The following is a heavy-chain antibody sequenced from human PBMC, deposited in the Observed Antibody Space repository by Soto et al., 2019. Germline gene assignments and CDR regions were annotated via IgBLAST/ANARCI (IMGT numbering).Heavy chain of an antibody. CDR3: ARVGAYYDGWSGSYIGSYYFDF. J-gene: IGHJ4*02. Sequence: SETLSLTCTVSGGSISSYYWSWIRQPPGKGLGWIGYIYYSGSTNYNPSLKSRVTISVDTSKNQFSLKLSSVTAADTAVYYCARVGAYYDGWSGSYIGSYYFDFWGQGTLVTVSS. CDR2: IYYSGST. CDR1: GGSISSYY. D-gene: IGHD3-3*01. V-gene: IGHV4-59*01.